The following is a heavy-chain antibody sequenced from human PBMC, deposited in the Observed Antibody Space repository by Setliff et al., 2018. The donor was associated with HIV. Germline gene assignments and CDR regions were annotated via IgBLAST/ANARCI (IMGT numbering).Heavy chain of an antibody. D-gene: IGHD6-25*01. J-gene: IGHJ6*03. CDR2: IYHSGGT. CDR3: ARGGRDYYYYYMDV. V-gene: IGHV4-61*03. CDR1: GGSIGSGYYY. Sequence: PSETLSLTCTVSGGSIGSGYYYWSWVRQPPGKGLEWIGEIYHSGGTNYNPSLKSRVTISVDTSENHFSLRLSSVTAADTAVYYCARGGRDYYYYYMDVWGKGTTVTVSS.